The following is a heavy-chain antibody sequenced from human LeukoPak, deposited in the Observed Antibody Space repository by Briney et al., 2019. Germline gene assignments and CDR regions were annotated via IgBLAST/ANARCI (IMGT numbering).Heavy chain of an antibody. J-gene: IGHJ4*02. Sequence: PRASVKVSCKASGYTFTGYYMHWVRQAPGQGLEWMGWINPNSGGTNYAQKFQGRVTMTRDTSISTAYMELSRLRSDDTAVYYCATGPVVVVAATRRGPIDYWGQGTLVTVSS. D-gene: IGHD2-15*01. CDR1: GYTFTGYY. V-gene: IGHV1-2*02. CDR3: ATGPVVVVAATRRGPIDY. CDR2: INPNSGGT.